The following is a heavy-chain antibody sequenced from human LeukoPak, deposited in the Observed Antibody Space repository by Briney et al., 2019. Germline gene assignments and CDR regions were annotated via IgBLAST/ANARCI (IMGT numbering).Heavy chain of an antibody. CDR1: GFTFSSYS. V-gene: IGHV3-15*01. D-gene: IGHD3-10*01. CDR3: TTLISFGESAFGY. CDR2: IKRKMDGETR. Sequence: PGGSLRLSCAASGFTFSSYSMNWVRQAPGKGLEWVARIKRKMDGETRDYAVPVKDRFTVSRDDSENMLYLQMNSLQTEDTAVYYCTTLISFGESAFGYWGQGTLVTVSS. J-gene: IGHJ4*02.